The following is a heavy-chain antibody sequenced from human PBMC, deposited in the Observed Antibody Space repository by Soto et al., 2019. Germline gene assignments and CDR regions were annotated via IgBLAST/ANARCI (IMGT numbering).Heavy chain of an antibody. CDR2: INDRGSI. J-gene: IGHJ2*01. D-gene: IGHD3-9*01. CDR3: ARESHDILTGPPWVWYFDL. V-gene: IGHV4-34*01. CDR1: GGSFSGYY. Sequence: QVQLQQWGAGPLRPLETLSLTCGVSGGSFSGYYWDWIRQSPGQGLEWIGEINDRGSINYNPSLKSRVSISVDTSKNHYSRNLRSVTAADTAVYYCARESHDILTGPPWVWYFDLWGCGTLVTVSS.